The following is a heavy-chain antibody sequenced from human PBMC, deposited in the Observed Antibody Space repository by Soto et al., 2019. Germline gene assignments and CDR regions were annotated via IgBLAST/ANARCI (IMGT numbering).Heavy chain of an antibody. CDR1: GFTFSSYG. V-gene: IGHV3-33*01. Sequence: VQLVESGGGVVQPGRSLRLSCAASGFTFSSYGMHWVRQAPGKGLEWVAVIWYDGSNKYYADSVKGRFTISRDNSKNTLYLQMNSLRAEDTAVYYCARGRHYYDSSGYYENFDYWGQGTLVTVSS. CDR3: ARGRHYYDSSGYYENFDY. J-gene: IGHJ4*02. CDR2: IWYDGSNK. D-gene: IGHD3-22*01.